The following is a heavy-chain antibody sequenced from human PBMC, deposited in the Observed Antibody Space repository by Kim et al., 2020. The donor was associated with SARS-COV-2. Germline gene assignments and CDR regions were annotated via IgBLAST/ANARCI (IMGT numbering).Heavy chain of an antibody. J-gene: IGHJ6*02. CDR2: IYYSGST. CDR3: ARRRFGEYGMDV. D-gene: IGHD3-10*01. V-gene: IGHV4-39*01. CDR1: GGSISSSSYY. Sequence: SETLSLTCTVSGGSISSSSYYWGWIRQPPGKGLEWIGSIYYSGSTYYNPSLKSRVTISVDTSKNQFSLKLSSVTAADTAVYYCARRRFGEYGMDVWGQGTTVTVSS.